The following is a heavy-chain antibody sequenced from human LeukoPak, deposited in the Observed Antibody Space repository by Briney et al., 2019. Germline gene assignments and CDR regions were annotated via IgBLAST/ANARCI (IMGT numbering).Heavy chain of an antibody. CDR3: ARDPGYYYYGMDV. J-gene: IGHJ6*02. Sequence: GGSLRLSCAASGFTFSSYWMSWVRQAPGKGLEWVARINGEGSRISYADSVRGRFTISRDNAKNTAYLQMNSLRAEDTALYYCARDPGYYYYGMDVWGQGTTVVVSS. V-gene: IGHV3-74*01. CDR1: GFTFSSYW. CDR2: INGEGSRI.